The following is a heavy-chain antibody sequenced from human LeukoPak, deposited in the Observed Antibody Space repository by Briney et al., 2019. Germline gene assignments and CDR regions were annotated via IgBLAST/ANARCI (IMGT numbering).Heavy chain of an antibody. V-gene: IGHV3-21*01. CDR1: GFTFSSYG. J-gene: IGHJ4*02. CDR3: GRDTDFDY. Sequence: PGGSLRLSCAASGFTFSSYGIRWVRQAPGKGLEWVSSISSSLSYIYYADSVKGRFTISRDNAKNSLYLQMNSLRAEDTAVYYCGRDTDFDYWGQGTLVTVSS. CDR2: ISSSLSYI.